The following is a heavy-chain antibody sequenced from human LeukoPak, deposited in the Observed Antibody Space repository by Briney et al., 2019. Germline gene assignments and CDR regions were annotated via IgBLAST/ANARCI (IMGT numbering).Heavy chain of an antibody. CDR3: AKAGSGDTIYSNYYMDV. V-gene: IGHV3-23*01. D-gene: IGHD5-18*01. CDR2: ISADGDAT. CDR1: GFTFSDFA. Sequence: GGSLRLSCAASGFTFSDFAMRWVRQVTGKGLEWVSAISADGDATYYADSVRGRFSISRDNSKNTLYLQVNSLRVDDTALYYCAKAGSGDTIYSNYYMDVWGKGTTVPVSS. J-gene: IGHJ6*03.